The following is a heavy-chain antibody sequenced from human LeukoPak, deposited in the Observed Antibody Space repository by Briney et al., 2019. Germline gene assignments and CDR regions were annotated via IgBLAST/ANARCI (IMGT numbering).Heavy chain of an antibody. Sequence: GESLKISCKGSGYDFSSYWIAWVRQMPGKGLEWMARLDPSDSYTNYSPSFQGHVTIPADKSISTAYLQWSSLKAADTAIYYCARQVPRQHVASGAMDVWGKGTTVTVSS. CDR2: LDPSDSYT. D-gene: IGHD1-1*01. J-gene: IGHJ6*04. CDR3: ARQVPRQHVASGAMDV. V-gene: IGHV5-10-1*01. CDR1: GYDFSSYW.